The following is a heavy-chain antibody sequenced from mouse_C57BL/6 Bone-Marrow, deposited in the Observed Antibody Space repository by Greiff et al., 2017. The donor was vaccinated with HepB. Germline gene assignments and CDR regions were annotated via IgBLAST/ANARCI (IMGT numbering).Heavy chain of an antibody. V-gene: IGHV1-66*01. CDR2: IYPGSGNT. Sequence: VQLQQSGPELVKPGASVKISCKASGYSFTSYYIHWVKQRPGQGLEWIGWIYPGSGNTKYNEKFKGKATLTADTSSSTAYMQLSSLTSEDSAVSYCARGGWLPLFDYWGQGTTLTVSS. CDR3: ARGGWLPLFDY. CDR1: GYSFTSYY. D-gene: IGHD2-3*01. J-gene: IGHJ2*01.